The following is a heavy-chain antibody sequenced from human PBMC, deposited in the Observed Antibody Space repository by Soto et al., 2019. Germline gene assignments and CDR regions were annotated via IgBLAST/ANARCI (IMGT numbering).Heavy chain of an antibody. V-gene: IGHV4-30-4*01. CDR3: ARTMIVVASFDY. J-gene: IGHJ4*02. CDR2: IYYSGST. Sequence: PSETLSLTCTVSGGSISSGDYYWSWIRQPPGKGLEWIGYIYYSGSTYYNPSLKSRVTISVDTSKNQFSLKLSSATAADTAVYYCARTMIVVASFDYWGQGTLVTVSS. D-gene: IGHD3-22*01. CDR1: GGSISSGDYY.